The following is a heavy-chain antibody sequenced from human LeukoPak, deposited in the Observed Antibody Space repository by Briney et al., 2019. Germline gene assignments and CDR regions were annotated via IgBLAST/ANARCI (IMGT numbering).Heavy chain of an antibody. CDR1: GYTFTSYY. CDR2: INPSGGST. D-gene: IGHD4-23*01. V-gene: IGHV1-46*01. CDR3: ARDTPSDYGGNHNFDY. Sequence: GASVKVSCKASGYTFTSYYMHWVRQAPGQGLEWMGIINPSGGSTSYAQKFQGRVTMTRDTFTSTVYMELSSLRSEDTAVYYCARDTPSDYGGNHNFDYWGQGTLVTVSS. J-gene: IGHJ4*02.